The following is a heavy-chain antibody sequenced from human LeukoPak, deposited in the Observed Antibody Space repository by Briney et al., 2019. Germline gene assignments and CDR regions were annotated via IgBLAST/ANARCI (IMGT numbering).Heavy chain of an antibody. CDR3: ASTRSSSGAFDI. Sequence: ASVKVSCKASGYTFTGYYMHWVRQAPGHGLEWMGWINPDSGGTNYAQKLQGRVTMTTDTSTSTAYMELRSLRSDDTAVYYCASTRSSSGAFDIWGQGTMVTVSS. J-gene: IGHJ3*02. V-gene: IGHV1-2*02. CDR2: INPDSGGT. CDR1: GYTFTGYY. D-gene: IGHD5-18*01.